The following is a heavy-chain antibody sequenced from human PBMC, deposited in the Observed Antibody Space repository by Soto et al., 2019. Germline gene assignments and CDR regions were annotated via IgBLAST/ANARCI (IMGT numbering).Heavy chain of an antibody. J-gene: IGHJ6*03. CDR2: INHSGST. CDR1: GGSFSGYY. Sequence: QVQLQQWGAGLLKPSETLSLTCAVYGGSFSGYYWGWIRQPPGKGLEWIGEINHSGSTNYNPSLKNRVTISVDTSKNQFSLKLSSVTAADTAVYYCARGLNIVVVPAASHMDVWGKGTTVTVSS. CDR3: ARGLNIVVVPAASHMDV. V-gene: IGHV4-34*01. D-gene: IGHD2-2*01.